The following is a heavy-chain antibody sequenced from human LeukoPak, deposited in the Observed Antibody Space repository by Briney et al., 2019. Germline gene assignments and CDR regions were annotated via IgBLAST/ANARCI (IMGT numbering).Heavy chain of an antibody. J-gene: IGHJ4*02. CDR3: AKDRIPVAGRQDIWDY. CDR2: ISGSGDRT. D-gene: IGHD6-19*01. V-gene: IGHV3-23*01. CDR1: GFTFSNYA. Sequence: GGSLRLSCVGAGFTFSNYAMTWVGQAPGKGLGWVSGISGSGDRTYYADSVKGRFTISRDNSKNTLYLQMNSLTDDDSAVYYCAKDRIPVAGRQDIWDYWGQGTLVTVSS.